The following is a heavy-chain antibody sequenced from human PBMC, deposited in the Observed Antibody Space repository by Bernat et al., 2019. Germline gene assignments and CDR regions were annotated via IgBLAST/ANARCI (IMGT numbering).Heavy chain of an antibody. V-gene: IGHV4-34*01. CDR3: ARGDSGWSSYYYYCMDV. D-gene: IGHD6-19*01. CDR2: IIHSGST. Sequence: QVQLQLWGAGLLKPSETLSLTCAVYGGSFSGYCWSWIRQPPGKGLEWIGEIIHSGSTNYNPSLKSRVTRSVDTSKNQSSLKLSAVTAADTAGYYCARGDSGWSSYYYYCMDVWGKGTTVTVSS. CDR1: GGSFSGYC. J-gene: IGHJ6*03.